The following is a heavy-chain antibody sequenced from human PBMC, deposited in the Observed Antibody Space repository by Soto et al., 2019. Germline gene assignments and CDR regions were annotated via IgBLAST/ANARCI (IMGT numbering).Heavy chain of an antibody. Sequence: XGPTLVNPTQTLTLTCTFAGFSLSTSGMWVSWILQPPGKALEWLALIDWDDDKYYSTSLKTRLTISKDTSKNQVVLTMTNMDPVDTATYYCARIRRSSSSYYHYGMDVWRQGDTVTVSS. V-gene: IGHV2-70*01. J-gene: IGHJ6*02. CDR3: ARIRRSSSSYYHYGMDV. CDR2: IDWDDDK. D-gene: IGHD6-6*01. CDR1: GFSLSTSGMW.